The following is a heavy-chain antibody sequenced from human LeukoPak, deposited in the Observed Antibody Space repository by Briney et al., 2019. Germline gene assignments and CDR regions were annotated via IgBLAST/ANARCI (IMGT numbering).Heavy chain of an antibody. CDR3: ARVRDDGDPNNGFDV. J-gene: IGHJ3*01. Sequence: GGSLRLSCAASGFSLSNYWMHWVRQAPGKGLVWISRINTDGSHTIYADSVKGRLTISRDNAKNTLYLQMNSLRAEDSAVYYCARVRDDGDPNNGFDVWGQGTLVSVSS. CDR2: INTDGSHT. CDR1: GFSLSNYW. V-gene: IGHV3-74*01. D-gene: IGHD4-17*01.